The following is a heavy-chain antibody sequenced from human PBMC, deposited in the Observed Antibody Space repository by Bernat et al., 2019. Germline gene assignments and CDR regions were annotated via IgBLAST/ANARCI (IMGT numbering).Heavy chain of an antibody. CDR2: IYYSGST. J-gene: IGHJ4*02. CDR1: GGSISSYY. Sequence: QVQLQESGPGLVKPSETLSLTCTVSGGSISSYYWSWIRQRPGKGLEWIGYIYYSGSTNYNPPLKSRVTLSVDTSKNHFSLTLSSVTAADTAVYYCARGLGGYSYGYRPGYFDYWGQGTLVTVSS. D-gene: IGHD5-18*01. V-gene: IGHV4-59*12. CDR3: ARGLGGYSYGYRPGYFDY.